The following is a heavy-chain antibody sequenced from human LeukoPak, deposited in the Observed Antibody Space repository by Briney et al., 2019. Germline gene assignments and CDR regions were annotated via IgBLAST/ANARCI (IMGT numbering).Heavy chain of an antibody. D-gene: IGHD4-23*01. V-gene: IGHV3-64*01. CDR1: GFTFSSYA. Sequence: GGSLRLSCAASGFTFSSYAMHWVRQAPGKGLEYVSAISSNGGSTYYANSVKGRFTISRDNSKNTLYLQMGSLRAEDMAVYYCATRPIGGNSFYFDYWGQGTLVTVSS. CDR2: ISSNGGST. CDR3: ATRPIGGNSFYFDY. J-gene: IGHJ4*02.